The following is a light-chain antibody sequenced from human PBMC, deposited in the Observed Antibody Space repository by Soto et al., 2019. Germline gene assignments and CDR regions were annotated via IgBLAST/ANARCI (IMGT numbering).Light chain of an antibody. Sequence: QSALTQTPSASGSPGQLVTISCTGTSSDVGGYKYVSWYQQYPGKAPKVMIFEVNKRPSGVPDRFSGSKSGNTAFLTVSGLQAEDEADYYCSSYGGSDNFVIFGGGTKLTVL. CDR3: SSYGGSDNFVI. J-gene: IGLJ2*01. V-gene: IGLV2-8*01. CDR2: EVN. CDR1: SSDVGGYKY.